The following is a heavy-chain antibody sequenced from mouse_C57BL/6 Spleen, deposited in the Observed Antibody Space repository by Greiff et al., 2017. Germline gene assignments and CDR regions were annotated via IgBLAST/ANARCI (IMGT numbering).Heavy chain of an antibody. D-gene: IGHD2-5*01. V-gene: IGHV5-4*01. CDR2: ISDGGSYT. CDR3: ARDPSYYSNFSYWYFDV. Sequence: EVKLVESGGGLVKPGGSLKLSCAASGFTFSSYAMSWVRQTPEKRLEWVATISDGGSYTYYPDNVKGRFTISRDNAKNNLYLQMSHLKSEDTAMYYCARDPSYYSNFSYWYFDVWGTGTTVTVSS. J-gene: IGHJ1*03. CDR1: GFTFSSYA.